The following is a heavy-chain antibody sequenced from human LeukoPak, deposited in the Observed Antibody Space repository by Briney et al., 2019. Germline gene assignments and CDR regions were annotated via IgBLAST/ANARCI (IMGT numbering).Heavy chain of an antibody. Sequence: GGSLRLSCAASGFTFSSYAMHWVRQAPGKGLEWVAVISYDGSNKYYADSVKGRFTISRDNSKNTLYLQMNSLRAEDTAVYYCAKKYSSSWQRSIDYWGQGTLVTVSS. CDR1: GFTFSSYA. J-gene: IGHJ4*02. CDR2: ISYDGSNK. CDR3: AKKYSSSWQRSIDY. D-gene: IGHD6-13*01. V-gene: IGHV3-30-3*02.